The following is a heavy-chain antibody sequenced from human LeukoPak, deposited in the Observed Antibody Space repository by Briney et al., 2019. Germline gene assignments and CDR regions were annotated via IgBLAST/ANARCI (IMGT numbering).Heavy chain of an antibody. D-gene: IGHD3-22*01. CDR1: GFTFSSYG. V-gene: IGHV3-30*18. CDR3: AKDDYDSSGYYYRY. J-gene: IGHJ4*02. CDR2: ISYDGSNK. Sequence: GGSLRLSCAASGFTFSSYGMHWVRQAPGKGLEWEAVISYDGSNKYYADSVKGRFTISRDNSKNTLYLQMNSLRAEDTAVYYCAKDDYDSSGYYYRYWGQGTLVTVSS.